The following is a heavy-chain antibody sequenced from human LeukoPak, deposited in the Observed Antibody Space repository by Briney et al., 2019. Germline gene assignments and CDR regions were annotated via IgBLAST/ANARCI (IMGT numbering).Heavy chain of an antibody. CDR3: ARYPYCSSTSCYRGHAFDI. J-gene: IGHJ3*02. CDR2: IYYSGST. D-gene: IGHD2-2*02. V-gene: IGHV4-31*03. Sequence: SETPSLTCTVSGGSISSGGYYWSWIRQHPGKGLEWIGYIYYSGSTYYNPSLKSRVTISVDTSKNQFSLKLSSVTAADTAVYYCARYPYCSSTSCYRGHAFDIWGQGTMVTVSS. CDR1: GGSISSGGYY.